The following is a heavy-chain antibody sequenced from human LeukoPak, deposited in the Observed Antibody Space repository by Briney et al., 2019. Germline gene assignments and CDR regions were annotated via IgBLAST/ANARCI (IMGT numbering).Heavy chain of an antibody. CDR3: ARVRRAARAFDY. D-gene: IGHD3-10*01. Sequence: PSETLSLTCAVYGGSFSGYYWSWIRQPPGKGLEWIGEINHSGSTNYNPSLKSRVTISVDTSKNQFSLRLSSVTAADTAVYYCARVRRAARAFDYWGQGTLVTVSS. CDR2: INHSGST. V-gene: IGHV4-34*01. J-gene: IGHJ4*02. CDR1: GGSFSGYY.